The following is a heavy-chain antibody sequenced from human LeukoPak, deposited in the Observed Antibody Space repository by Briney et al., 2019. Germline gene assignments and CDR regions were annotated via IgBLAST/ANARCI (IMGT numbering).Heavy chain of an antibody. CDR2: IHYSGST. D-gene: IGHD2-8*01. J-gene: IGHJ5*02. CDR3: ASLVGYCTNGVCRGWFDP. V-gene: IGHV4-39*07. Sequence: SETLSLTCTVSGGSISSSSYYWGWIRQPPGKGLEWIGSIHYSGSTYYNPSLKSRVTISVYTSKNQFSLKLSSVTAADTAVYYCASLVGYCTNGVCRGWFDPWGQGTLVTVSS. CDR1: GGSISSSSYY.